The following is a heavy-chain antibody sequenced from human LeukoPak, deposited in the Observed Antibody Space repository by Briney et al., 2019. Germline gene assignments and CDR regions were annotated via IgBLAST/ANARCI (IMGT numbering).Heavy chain of an antibody. CDR2: IYYSGST. J-gene: IGHJ1*01. D-gene: IGHD3-10*01. CDR3: ARRDYYGSSPFQH. Sequence: PSETLSLTCTVSGGSISSSSYYWGWIRQPPGKGLEWIGSIYYSGSTYYNPSLKSRVTISVDTSKNQFSLKLSSVTAADTAVYYCARRDYYGSSPFQHWGQGTLVTVSS. V-gene: IGHV4-39*07. CDR1: GGSISSSSYY.